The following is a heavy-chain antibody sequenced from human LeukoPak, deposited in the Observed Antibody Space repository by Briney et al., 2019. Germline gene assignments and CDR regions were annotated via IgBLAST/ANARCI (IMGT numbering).Heavy chain of an antibody. V-gene: IGHV1-18*01. CDR1: GYTFTSYG. J-gene: IGHJ4*02. CDR3: AREYDFWSGRGALADY. Sequence: ASVKVSCKASGYTFTSYGLSWVRPAPGQGLEGVGWISAYNGNTNYAQKLQGRVTMTTDTSTSTAYMELRSLRSDDTAVYYCAREYDFWSGRGALADYWGQGTLVTVSS. D-gene: IGHD3-3*01. CDR2: ISAYNGNT.